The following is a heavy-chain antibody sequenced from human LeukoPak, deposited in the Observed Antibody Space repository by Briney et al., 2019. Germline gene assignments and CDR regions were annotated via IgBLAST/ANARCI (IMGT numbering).Heavy chain of an antibody. V-gene: IGHV3-23*01. D-gene: IGHD3-10*01. J-gene: IGHJ6*02. CDR1: GSGFTFGNFA. CDR2: ISGSGYYT. Sequence: PGGSLRLSCEASGSGFTFGNFAMSWVRQAPGKGLEWVSGISGSGYYTYYADSVKGRFTISRDNSKNTLYIQMNSLRAEDTAVYYCAREGRVSGLYYGMDVWGQGTTVTVSS. CDR3: AREGRVSGLYYGMDV.